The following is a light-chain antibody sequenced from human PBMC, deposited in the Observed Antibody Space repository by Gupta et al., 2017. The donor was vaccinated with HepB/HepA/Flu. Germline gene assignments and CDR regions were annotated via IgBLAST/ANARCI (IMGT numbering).Light chain of an antibody. CDR3: QQYYDWSPLS. V-gene: IGKV3-15*01. J-gene: IGKJ4*01. CDR2: GAS. CDR1: QSVDIR. Sequence: EIVMTQSPATLSVSPGERVTLSCRASQSVDIRLAWYQQIVGQPPRLLIYGASTRASGIPVRFSGSGSETEFTLTISSRQSQDVAVYYCQQYYDWSPLSFGGGTKVAIE.